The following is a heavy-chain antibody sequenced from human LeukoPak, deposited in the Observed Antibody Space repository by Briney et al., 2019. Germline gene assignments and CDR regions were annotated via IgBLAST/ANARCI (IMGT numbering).Heavy chain of an antibody. V-gene: IGHV4-39*01. CDR3: ARRGYSYGRWDYYYYYMDV. J-gene: IGHJ6*03. D-gene: IGHD5-18*01. CDR1: GGSISNSSSY. Sequence: PSETLSLTCTVSGGSISNSSSYWGWIRQPPGKGLEWIGSIYYSGSTYYNPSLKSRVTISVDTSKNQFSLKLSSVTAADTAVYYCARRGYSYGRWDYYYYYMDVWGKGTTVTVSS. CDR2: IYYSGST.